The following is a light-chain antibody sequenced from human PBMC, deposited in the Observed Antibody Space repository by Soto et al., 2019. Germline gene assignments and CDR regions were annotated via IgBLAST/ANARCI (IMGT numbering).Light chain of an antibody. CDR1: PSVPNF. V-gene: IGKV3-11*01. Sequence: EIVLTQSPATLALSPGARATLSCRASPSVPNFLAWYQQKPGQVPRILIYGAFIRATCIPARFSGSGSGTDFTLTISGLDPYYSAIYYCQQRSVWPPVTCRRGTLMEI. CDR2: GAF. CDR3: QQRSVWPPVT. J-gene: IGKJ5*01.